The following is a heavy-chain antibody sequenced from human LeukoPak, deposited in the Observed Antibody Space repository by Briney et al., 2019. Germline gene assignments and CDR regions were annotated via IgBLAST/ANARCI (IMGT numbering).Heavy chain of an antibody. CDR3: ARARQLEGTFGP. Sequence: ASVKVSCKASGYTFTGYYMHWVRQAPGQGLEWMGRINPNSGGTNYAQKFQGRVTMTRDTSISTAYMELSRLRSDDTAVYYCARARQLEGTFGPWGQGTLVTVSS. CDR1: GYTFTGYY. J-gene: IGHJ5*02. V-gene: IGHV1-2*06. CDR2: INPNSGGT. D-gene: IGHD3-3*01.